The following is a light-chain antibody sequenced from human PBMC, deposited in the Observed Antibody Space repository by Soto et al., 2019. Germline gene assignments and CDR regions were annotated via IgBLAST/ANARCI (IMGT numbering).Light chain of an antibody. V-gene: IGKV1-39*01. CDR3: QQSSSTPRT. CDR1: QSISSY. Sequence: DIQMTQSPSSLSASVGDRVTITCRASQSISSYLNWYQQKPGKAPKLLIYAASSLQSGVPSRFSGSGSGTDFTLTIRSLQPEDFATYYCQQSSSTPRTFGQGTKVGIK. CDR2: AAS. J-gene: IGKJ1*01.